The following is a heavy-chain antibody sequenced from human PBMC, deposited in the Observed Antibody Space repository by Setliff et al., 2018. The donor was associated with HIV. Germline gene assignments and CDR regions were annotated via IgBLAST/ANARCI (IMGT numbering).Heavy chain of an antibody. J-gene: IGHJ5*02. V-gene: IGHV3-30-3*02. CDR1: XXXFSSVS. CDR3: AKDRGGYCGAGGCYSGFDP. Sequence: GGSLRLXXAXSXXXFSSVSIHGARQTPGKGLEWMSVISYAGDNKYYADSVKGRFTISRDNSKNTFYLQMNSILEDDTAIYYCAKDRGGYCGAGGCYSGFDPWGQGTLVTVPQ. CDR2: ISYAGDNK. D-gene: IGHD2-15*01.